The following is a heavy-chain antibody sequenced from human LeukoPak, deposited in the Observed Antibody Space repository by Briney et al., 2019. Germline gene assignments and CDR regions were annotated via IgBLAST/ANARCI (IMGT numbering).Heavy chain of an antibody. J-gene: IGHJ4*02. CDR2: IGDTT. CDR3: AKRQNSYGELGDPGSLDY. D-gene: IGHD5-18*01. Sequence: SGGSLRLSCAASGFTFSSYAMSWVRQAPGNGLEWVSTIGDTTYYADSVKGRFTISRDNSKNTLYLQMDSLRAEDAAIYYCAKRQNSYGELGDPGSLDYWGQGTLVTVSS. V-gene: IGHV3-23*01. CDR1: GFTFSSYA.